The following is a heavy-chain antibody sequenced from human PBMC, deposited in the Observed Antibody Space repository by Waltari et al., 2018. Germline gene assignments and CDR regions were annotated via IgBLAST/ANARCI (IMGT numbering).Heavy chain of an antibody. Sequence: QVQLQESGPGLVKASETLSLTCTVSGGSINGYYWSWVRQPPGKGLEWIGEINHSGSTNYNPSLKSRVTISVDTSKNQFSLKLSSVTAADTAVYYCARRPSSWRLIYNWFDPWGQGTLVTVSS. CDR3: ARRPSSWRLIYNWFDP. J-gene: IGHJ5*02. V-gene: IGHV4-34*10. D-gene: IGHD6-13*01. CDR2: INHSGST. CDR1: GGSINGYY.